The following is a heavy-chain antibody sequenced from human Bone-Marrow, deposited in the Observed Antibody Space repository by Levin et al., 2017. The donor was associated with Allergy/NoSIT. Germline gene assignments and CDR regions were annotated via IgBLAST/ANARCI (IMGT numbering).Heavy chain of an antibody. CDR1: GFTFSDHY. CDR3: ARVERSNYGIRGY. CDR2: TRNKANSYTT. Sequence: PGGSLRLSCAASGFTFSDHYMDWVRQAPGKGLEWVGRTRNKANSYTTEYAASVKGRFTISRDDSKNSLYLQMNSLKTEDTAVYYCARVERSNYGIRGYWGQGTLVTVSS. J-gene: IGHJ4*02. V-gene: IGHV3-72*01. D-gene: IGHD4-11*01.